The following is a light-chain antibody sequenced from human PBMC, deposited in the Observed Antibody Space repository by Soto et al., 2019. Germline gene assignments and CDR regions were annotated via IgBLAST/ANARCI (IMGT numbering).Light chain of an antibody. J-gene: IGKJ4*01. CDR3: PLPPATLPP. CDR2: DAS. Sequence: ERGMTKARTSVAVGPGVGPAGCCMASQSVSSSYLAWYQQKPGQAPRLLFYDASRRATGTPDRFSVSGSGTDLNHTIRRLQHADLAAYSSPLPPATLPPFAAGTKV. V-gene: IGKV3D-20*02. CDR1: QSVSSSY.